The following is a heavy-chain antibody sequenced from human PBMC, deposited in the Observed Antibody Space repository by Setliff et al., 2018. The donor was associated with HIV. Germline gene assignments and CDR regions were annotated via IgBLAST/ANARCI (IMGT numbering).Heavy chain of an antibody. V-gene: IGHV3-33*01. CDR2: IWYDGNKK. D-gene: IGHD3-9*01. J-gene: IGHJ4*02. CDR3: ARAPGDILTAYFGGLDY. Sequence: SCAASGFAFSTYAMHWVRQAPGKGLEWVAVIWYDGNKKDYADSVKGRFTVSRDNSKNTLYLQMSSLRADDTAVYYCARAPGDILTAYFGGLDYWAREPWSPSPQ. CDR1: GFAFSTYA.